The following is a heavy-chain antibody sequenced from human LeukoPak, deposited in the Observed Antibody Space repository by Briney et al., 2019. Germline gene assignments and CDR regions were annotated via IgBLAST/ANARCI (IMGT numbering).Heavy chain of an antibody. V-gene: IGHV1-18*01. J-gene: IGHJ4*02. Sequence: EASVKVSCKASGYTFTSYGISWVRQAPGQGLEWMGWISAYNGNTNYAQKLQGRVTMTTDTSTSTAYMELRSLRSDDTAVYYCAREGRSSGWYHFDYWGQGTLVTVSS. CDR2: ISAYNGNT. D-gene: IGHD6-19*01. CDR1: GYTFTSYG. CDR3: AREGRSSGWYHFDY.